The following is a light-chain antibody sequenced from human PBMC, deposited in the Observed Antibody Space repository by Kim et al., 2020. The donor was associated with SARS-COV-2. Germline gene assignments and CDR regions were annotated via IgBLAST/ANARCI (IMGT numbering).Light chain of an antibody. CDR2: GNN. CDR1: SSNIGSNY. CDR3: AAWDDSLSSVV. J-gene: IGLJ2*01. V-gene: IGLV1-47*01. Sequence: GKRVTISCSGSSSNIGSNYVYWYQQLPGTAPKLLIYGNNQRPSGVPDRFSGSKSGTSASLAISGLRSEDEADYYCAAWDDSLSSVVFGGGTQLTVL.